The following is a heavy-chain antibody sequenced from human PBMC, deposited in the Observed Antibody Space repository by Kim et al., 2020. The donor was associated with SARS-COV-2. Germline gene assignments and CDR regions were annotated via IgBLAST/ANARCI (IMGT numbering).Heavy chain of an antibody. V-gene: IGHV3-23*01. CDR3: ARMLHFDY. Sequence: GSTTYYADSVRGRFTLSRDNSKNTLYLQRNSLRAEDTAVYYCARMLHFDYWGQGALVTVSS. CDR2: GSTT. D-gene: IGHD2-15*01. J-gene: IGHJ4*02.